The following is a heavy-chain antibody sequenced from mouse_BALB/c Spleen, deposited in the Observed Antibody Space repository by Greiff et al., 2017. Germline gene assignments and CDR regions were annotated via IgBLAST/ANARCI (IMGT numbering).Heavy chain of an antibody. D-gene: IGHD2-1*01. V-gene: IGHV1-82*01. CDR1: GYAFSSSW. CDR2: IYPGDGDT. J-gene: IGHJ4*01. CDR3: ARYHYGNYEELLAMDY. Sequence: QVQLQQSGPELVKPGASVKISCKASGYAFSSSWMNWVKQRPGQGLEWIGRIYPGDGDTNYNGKFKGKATLTADKSSSTAYMQLSSLTSVDSAVYFCARYHYGNYEELLAMDYWGQGTSVTVSS.